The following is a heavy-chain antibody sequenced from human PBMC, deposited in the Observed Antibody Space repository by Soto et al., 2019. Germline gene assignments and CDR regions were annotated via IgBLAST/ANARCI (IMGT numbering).Heavy chain of an antibody. CDR1: GGSISSGGYS. CDR2: IYHSGST. J-gene: IGHJ4*02. D-gene: IGHD5-12*01. V-gene: IGHV4-30-2*01. CDR3: AAGGGLPRYY. Sequence: QLQLQESGPGLVTPSQTLSLTCAVSGGSISSGGYSWSWIRQPPGKGLECIGYIYHSGSTYYNPSLKSRVTISVDRSKHQFSLKVSSVTAADTAVYYCAAGGGLPRYYWGQGTLVTVSS.